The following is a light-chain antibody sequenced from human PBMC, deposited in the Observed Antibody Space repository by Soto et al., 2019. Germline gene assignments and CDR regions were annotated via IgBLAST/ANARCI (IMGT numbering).Light chain of an antibody. CDR3: SSYTRATTFVI. CDR2: EVS. J-gene: IGLJ2*01. CDR1: SSDVGTYNR. V-gene: IGLV2-18*02. Sequence: QSALTQPPSVSGSPGQSVTISCTGTSSDVGTYNRVSWYQQPPGTAPRLMIYEVSNRPSGVPDRFSGSKSGNTASLTISGLEPEAEAEYYCSSYTRATTFVIFGGGTKLTVL.